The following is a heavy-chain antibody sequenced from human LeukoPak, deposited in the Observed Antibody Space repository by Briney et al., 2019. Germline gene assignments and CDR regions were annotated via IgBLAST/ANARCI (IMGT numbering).Heavy chain of an antibody. Sequence: PGGSLRLSCAASGFTFSSYSMNWVRQPPGKGLEWVSSISSSSSYIYYADSVKGRFTISRDNAKNSLYLQMNSLRAEDTAAYYCARDPGYCSGGSCYFEHIWGQGTMVTVSS. CDR3: ARDPGYCSGGSCYFEHI. V-gene: IGHV3-21*01. J-gene: IGHJ3*02. CDR1: GFTFSSYS. CDR2: ISSSSSYI. D-gene: IGHD2-15*01.